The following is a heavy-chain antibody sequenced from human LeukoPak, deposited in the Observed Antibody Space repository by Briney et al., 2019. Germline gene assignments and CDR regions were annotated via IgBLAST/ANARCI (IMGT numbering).Heavy chain of an antibody. Sequence: GGSLRLSCAASGFTFSDHYMTWIRQAPGKGLEWVSYIGSSGTTVYYADSVKGRFTISRDNAKNSLYLQMNSLRAEDTAVYYCAREGGIWFGELTTYYYYYGMDVWGQGTTVTVSS. V-gene: IGHV3-11*01. CDR1: GFTFSDHY. CDR3: AREGGIWFGELTTYYYYYGMDV. J-gene: IGHJ6*02. D-gene: IGHD3-10*01. CDR2: IGSSGTTV.